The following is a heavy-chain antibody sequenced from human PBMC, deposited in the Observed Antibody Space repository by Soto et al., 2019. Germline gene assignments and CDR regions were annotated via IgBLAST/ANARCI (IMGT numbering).Heavy chain of an antibody. Sequence: ASVKVSCKASGYSLTGYYMHWVRQAPGQGLEWMGWINPNSGDTNYAQKFQGGVTMTSDTSISTAYMELSILKSDDTAVYYCAREKEFYSSGCDDWGQGTLVTVSS. D-gene: IGHD6-25*01. CDR1: GYSLTGYY. V-gene: IGHV1-2*02. J-gene: IGHJ4*01. CDR2: INPNSGDT. CDR3: AREKEFYSSGCDD.